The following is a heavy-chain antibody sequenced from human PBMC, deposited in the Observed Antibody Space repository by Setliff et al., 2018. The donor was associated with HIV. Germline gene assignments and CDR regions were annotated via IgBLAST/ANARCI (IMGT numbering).Heavy chain of an antibody. CDR2: IYDSEST. D-gene: IGHD3-22*01. CDR3: ASLPPLYDSSGYYFDY. V-gene: IGHV4-30-4*08. Sequence: PSETLSLTCTVSGGSISSGDYYWSWIRQPPGKGLEWIGNIYDSESTYYNPSLNSRVTISVDASKNQFSLKLSSVTAADTAVYYCASLPPLYDSSGYYFDYWGQGTLVTVSS. CDR1: GGSISSGDYY. J-gene: IGHJ4*02.